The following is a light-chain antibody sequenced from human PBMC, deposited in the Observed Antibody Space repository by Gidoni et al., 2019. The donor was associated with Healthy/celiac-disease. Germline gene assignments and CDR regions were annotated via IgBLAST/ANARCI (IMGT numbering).Light chain of an antibody. CDR3: QQRSNWPIT. Sequence: DIVLTQSPATLSLSPGERATLSCRASQSVSSYLAWYQQKPGQALRLLIYDASNRATGIPARFSGSGSGTDFTLTISSLEPEDFAVYYCQQRSNWPITFGQGTRLEIK. J-gene: IGKJ5*01. CDR2: DAS. CDR1: QSVSSY. V-gene: IGKV3-11*01.